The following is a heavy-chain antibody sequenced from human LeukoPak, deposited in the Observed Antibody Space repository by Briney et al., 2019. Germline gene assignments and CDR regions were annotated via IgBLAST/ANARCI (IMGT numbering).Heavy chain of an antibody. J-gene: IGHJ3*02. CDR3: ARAITMILRDAFDI. CDR2: IYHSGST. D-gene: IGHD3-22*01. V-gene: IGHV4-38-2*02. CDR1: GYSISSGYY. Sequence: SETLSLTCTVSGYSISSGYYWGWIRQPPGKGLEWIGSIYHSGSTYYNPSLKSRVTISVDTSKNQFSLKLGSVTAADTAVYYCARAITMILRDAFDIWGQGTMVTVSS.